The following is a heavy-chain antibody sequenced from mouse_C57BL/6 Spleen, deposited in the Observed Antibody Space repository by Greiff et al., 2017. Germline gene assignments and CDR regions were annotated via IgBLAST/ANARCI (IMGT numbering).Heavy chain of an antibody. V-gene: IGHV1-53*01. CDR3: ARSTTVVARNWYCDV. CDR2: INPSNGGT. CDR1: GYTFTSYW. J-gene: IGHJ1*03. D-gene: IGHD1-1*01. Sequence: QVQLQQPGTELVKPGASVKLSCKASGYTFTSYWMHWVKQRPGQGLEWIGNINPSNGGTNYNEKFKSKATLTVDKSSSTAYMQLSSLTSEDSAVYYCARSTTVVARNWYCDVLGTGTTVTVSS.